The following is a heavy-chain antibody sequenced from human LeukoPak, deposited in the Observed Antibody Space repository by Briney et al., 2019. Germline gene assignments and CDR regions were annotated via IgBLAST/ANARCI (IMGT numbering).Heavy chain of an antibody. D-gene: IGHD3-9*01. Sequence: SETLSLTCSVSDDSITMYYWTWIRQPPGKGLEWIGYVDHTGSTNFNPSLNGRVSISRDTSKNLFSLRLRSVTAADTAVYYCARDGAVDILTGYGAFDIWGQGKMVTVSS. CDR1: DDSITMYY. CDR2: VDHTGST. V-gene: IGHV4-59*01. CDR3: ARDGAVDILTGYGAFDI. J-gene: IGHJ3*02.